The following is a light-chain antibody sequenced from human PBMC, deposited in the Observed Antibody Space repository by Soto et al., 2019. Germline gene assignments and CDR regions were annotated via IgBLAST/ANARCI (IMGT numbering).Light chain of an antibody. Sequence: QSVLTQPPSVSAAPGQKVTISCSGSSSNIGNNYVSWYQQLPGTAPKLLIYDDSKRPSGIPDRFSGSKSDTSATLGITGLQTGDEADYYCGTWYSTLSAFYVFGTGTKVTVL. CDR3: GTWYSTLSAFYV. V-gene: IGLV1-51*01. J-gene: IGLJ1*01. CDR2: DDS. CDR1: SSNIGNNY.